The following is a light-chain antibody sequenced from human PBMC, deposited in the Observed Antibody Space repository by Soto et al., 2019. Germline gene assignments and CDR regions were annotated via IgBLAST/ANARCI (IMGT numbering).Light chain of an antibody. CDR2: SAS. CDR3: QQYNNWPIT. J-gene: IGKJ5*01. V-gene: IGKV3-15*01. CDR1: QSISDT. Sequence: EIVMTQSPATLSVSPGGRATLSCRSGQSISDTLAWYQQKPGQAPRLLIYSASRRATGFPARFSGSGSGTDFTLTISSVQSEDFAVYYCQQYNNWPITFGQGTRLEI.